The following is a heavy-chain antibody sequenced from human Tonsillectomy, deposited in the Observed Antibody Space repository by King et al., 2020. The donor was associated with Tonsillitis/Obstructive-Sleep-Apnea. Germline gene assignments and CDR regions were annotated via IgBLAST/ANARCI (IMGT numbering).Heavy chain of an antibody. J-gene: IGHJ6*03. CDR1: DGSISSYY. Sequence: QLQESGPGLVKPSETLSLTCIVSDGSISSYYWSWIRQPPGKGLEWIGYIYYSGTTNYNPSLKSRVTISVDTSKNPVSLKVSSVTAADTAVYYCARNNLDYSDYEFSYYIDAWGKGTTVTVSS. D-gene: IGHD4-11*01. CDR2: IYYSGTT. CDR3: ARNNLDYSDYEFSYYIDA. V-gene: IGHV4-59*01.